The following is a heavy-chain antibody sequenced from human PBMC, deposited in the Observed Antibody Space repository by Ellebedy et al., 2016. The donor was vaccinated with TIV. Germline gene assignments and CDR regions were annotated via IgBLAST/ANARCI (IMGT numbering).Heavy chain of an antibody. CDR2: INPNSGGT. Sequence: AASVKVSCKASGYTFTGYYMHWVRQAPGQGLEWMGWINPNSGGTNYAQKFQGRVTMTRDTSISTAYMELSRLRSDDTAVYYCARDLDYVWGTDYWGQGTLVTVSS. D-gene: IGHD3-16*01. CDR3: ARDLDYVWGTDY. V-gene: IGHV1-2*02. J-gene: IGHJ4*02. CDR1: GYTFTGYY.